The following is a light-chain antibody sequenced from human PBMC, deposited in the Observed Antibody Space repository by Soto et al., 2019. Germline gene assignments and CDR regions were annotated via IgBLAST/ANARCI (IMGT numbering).Light chain of an antibody. CDR1: SSDIGASNY. CDR3: SSYAINSVTLYV. CDR2: EVS. Sequence: QSVLTQPASVSGSPGQSITISCTGTSSDIGASNYVSWYQQHPGKAPKVMIYEVSNRPSGVSNRFSGSKSGNTASLSISGLQAEDEADYYCSSYAINSVTLYVFGTGTKVTAL. J-gene: IGLJ1*01. V-gene: IGLV2-14*01.